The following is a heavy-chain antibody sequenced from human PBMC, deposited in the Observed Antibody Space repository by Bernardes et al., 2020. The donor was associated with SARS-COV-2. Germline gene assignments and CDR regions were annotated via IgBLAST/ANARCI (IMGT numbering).Heavy chain of an antibody. V-gene: IGHV3-21*01. CDR3: ARTYCSSTSCYRDDGDYYYYYGMDV. J-gene: IGHJ6*02. D-gene: IGHD2-2*02. Sequence: GGSLRLSCAASGFTFSSYSMNWVRQAPGKGLEWVSSISSSSSYIYYADSVKGRFTISRDNAKNSLYLQMNSLRAEDTAVYYCARTYCSSTSCYRDDGDYYYYYGMDVWGQGTTVTVSS. CDR2: ISSSSSYI. CDR1: GFTFSSYS.